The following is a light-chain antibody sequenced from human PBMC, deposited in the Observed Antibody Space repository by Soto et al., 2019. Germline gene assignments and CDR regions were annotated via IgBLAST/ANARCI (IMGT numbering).Light chain of an antibody. CDR3: QSNDNGLSGSDV. J-gene: IGLJ1*01. Sequence: VLTQPPSVSGAPGQRVTISCTGSSSNIGAGYDVNWYQQLPETAPKLLIFGDSNRPSGVPDRFSGSKSGTSASLVITGLQADDEADYYCQSNDNGLSGSDVFGTGTKGTVL. CDR1: SSNIGAGYD. CDR2: GDS. V-gene: IGLV1-40*01.